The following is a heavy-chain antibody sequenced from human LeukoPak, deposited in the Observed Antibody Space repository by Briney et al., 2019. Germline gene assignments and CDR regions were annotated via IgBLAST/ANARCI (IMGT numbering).Heavy chain of an antibody. CDR3: ATKFLEWLSTYNWFDP. D-gene: IGHD3-3*01. CDR1: GGTFSSYA. CDR2: IIPILNIA. Sequence: GASVKVPCKASGGTFSSYAISWVRLAPGQGLEWMGRIIPILNIANYAQKFQGRVTIVADESTSTAYMELSSLRSEDTAVYYCATKFLEWLSTYNWFDPWGQGTLVTVSS. J-gene: IGHJ5*02. V-gene: IGHV1-69*04.